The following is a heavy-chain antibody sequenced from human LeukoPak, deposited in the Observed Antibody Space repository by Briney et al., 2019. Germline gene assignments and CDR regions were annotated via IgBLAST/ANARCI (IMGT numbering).Heavy chain of an antibody. CDR1: GGSISSYY. D-gene: IGHD3-22*01. CDR3: ARESGYYDSSGGWYFDY. V-gene: IGHV4-59*01. CDR2: IYYSGST. Sequence: SETLSLTCTVSGGSISSYYWSWIRQPPGKGLEWIGYIYYSGSTNYNPSLKSRVTISVDTSKNQFSLKLSSVTAADTAAYYCARESGYYDSSGGWYFDYWGQGTLVTVSS. J-gene: IGHJ4*02.